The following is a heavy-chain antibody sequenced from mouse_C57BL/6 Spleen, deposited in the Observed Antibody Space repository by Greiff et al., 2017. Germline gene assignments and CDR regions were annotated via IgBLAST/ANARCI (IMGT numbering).Heavy chain of an antibody. J-gene: IGHJ4*01. CDR2: IYPGDGDT. D-gene: IGHD2-12*01. V-gene: IGHV1-80*01. CDR3: ARQIDYSDYAMDC. CDR1: GYAFSSYW. Sequence: QVQLQQSGAELVKPGASVKISCKASGYAFSSYWMNWVKQRPGKGLEWIGQIYPGDGDTNYNGKFKGKATLTADKSSSTAYMQLSSLTSEDSAVYFCARQIDYSDYAMDCWGQGTSVTVSS.